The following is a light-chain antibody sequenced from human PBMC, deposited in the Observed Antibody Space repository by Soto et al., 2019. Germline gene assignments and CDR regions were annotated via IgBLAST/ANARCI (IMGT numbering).Light chain of an antibody. Sequence: QSVLTQPPSASGTPGQRVTISCSGSSSNIGSNYVYWYQQLPGTAPKLLIYRNNQRPSGVPDRFSGSKSDTSASLAISGLRSEDEADYYCAAWDARRVVFGGGTKLTVL. CDR3: AAWDARRVV. CDR1: SSNIGSNY. V-gene: IGLV1-47*01. CDR2: RNN. J-gene: IGLJ2*01.